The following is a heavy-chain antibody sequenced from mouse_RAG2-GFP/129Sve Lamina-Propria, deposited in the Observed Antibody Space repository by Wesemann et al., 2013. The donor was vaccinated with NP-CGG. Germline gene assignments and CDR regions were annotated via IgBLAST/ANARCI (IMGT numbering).Heavy chain of an antibody. V-gene: IGHV5-4*01. D-gene: IGHD2-5*01. CDR1: GFTFSSYV. Sequence: GGLVKPGGSLKLSCAASGFTFSSYVMSWVRQTPEKRLEWVATISDGGSYTYYPDNVKGRFTISRDNAKNNLYLQMSHLKSGDTAMYYCAREGNSNYVGVYWGQGHHSHSLL. J-gene: IGHJ2*01. CDR2: ISDGGSYT. CDR3: AREGNSNYVGVY.